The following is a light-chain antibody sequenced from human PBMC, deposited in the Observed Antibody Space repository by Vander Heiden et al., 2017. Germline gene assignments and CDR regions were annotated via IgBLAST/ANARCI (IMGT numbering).Light chain of an antibody. CDR1: SSNLGSNT. Sequence: HSVLTQHPSASGTPAQGVTGSCSGSSSNLGSNTINWYQQLPGTAPKLLIYSNNQRPSGVPDRFSGSKSGTSASLAISGLQSEDEADYYCAAWDDSLSGWVFGGGTKLTVL. J-gene: IGLJ2*01. CDR2: SNN. CDR3: AAWDDSLSGWV. V-gene: IGLV1-44*01.